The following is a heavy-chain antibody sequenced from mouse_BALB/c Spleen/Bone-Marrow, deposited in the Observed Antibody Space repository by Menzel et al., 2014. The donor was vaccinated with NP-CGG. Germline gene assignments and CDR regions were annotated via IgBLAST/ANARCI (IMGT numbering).Heavy chain of an antibody. CDR2: INPYNGDT. J-gene: IGHJ3*01. D-gene: IGHD2-4*01. CDR3: GRVDLPTMIITY. Sequence: VQLQQSGPELVKPGASVKIPCKASNYSFTEYFMNWVKQSHGKSLEWIGRINPYNGDTFYNQKFKDKATSTVDRSSSTAHMELLSLTPDDSAVYYCGRVDLPTMIITYWGQGTLVTVSA. CDR1: NYSFTEYF. V-gene: IGHV1-37*01.